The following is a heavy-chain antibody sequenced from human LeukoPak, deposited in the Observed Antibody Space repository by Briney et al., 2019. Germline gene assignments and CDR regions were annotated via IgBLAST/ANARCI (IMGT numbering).Heavy chain of an antibody. D-gene: IGHD3-22*01. V-gene: IGHV4-39*01. CDR1: GGSISSSSYY. CDR3: ASDPNYYDSSGFDH. J-gene: IGHJ4*02. CDR2: IYYSGST. Sequence: SETLSLTCTVSGGSISSSSYYWGWIRQPPGKGLEWIGSIYYSGSTYYNPSLKSRVTISVDTSKNQFSLKLSSVTAADTAVYYCASDPNYYDSSGFDHWGQGTLVTVSS.